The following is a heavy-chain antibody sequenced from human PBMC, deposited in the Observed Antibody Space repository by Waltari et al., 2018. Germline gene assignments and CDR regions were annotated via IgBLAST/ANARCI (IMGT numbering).Heavy chain of an antibody. J-gene: IGHJ5*02. CDR1: GYTFTSYA. D-gene: IGHD5-12*01. Sequence: QVQLVQSGAEVKKPGASVKVSCKASGYTFTSYAMHWVRQAPGQRLEWMGWINAGNGNTKYAQKFQGRVTITRDTSASTAYMELSSLRSEDTAVYYCARPNVEMAPHAENWFDPWGQGTLVTVSS. CDR2: INAGNGNT. V-gene: IGHV1-3*01. CDR3: ARPNVEMAPHAENWFDP.